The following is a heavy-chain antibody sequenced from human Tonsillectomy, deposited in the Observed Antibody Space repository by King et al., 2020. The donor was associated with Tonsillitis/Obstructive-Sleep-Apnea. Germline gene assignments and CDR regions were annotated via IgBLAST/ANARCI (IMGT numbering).Heavy chain of an antibody. CDR3: ARDLGYCSSTSCRDYYYYMDV. V-gene: IGHV1-69*01. J-gene: IGHJ6*03. D-gene: IGHD2-2*01. CDR2: IIPIFGTA. Sequence: VQLVESGAEVKKPGSSVKVSCKASGGTFSSYAISWVRQAPGQGLEWMGGIIPIFGTANYAQKFQGSVTITADESTSTAYMELSSLRSEDTAVYYCARDLGYCSSTSCRDYYYYMDVWGKGTTVTVSS. CDR1: GGTFSSYA.